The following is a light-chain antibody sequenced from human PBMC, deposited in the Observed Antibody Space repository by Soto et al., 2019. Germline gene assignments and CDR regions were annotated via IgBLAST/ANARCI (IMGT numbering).Light chain of an antibody. J-gene: IGLJ3*02. CDR3: QVWDRSSNHWV. CDR1: NIGSKS. CDR2: DDS. V-gene: IGLV3-21*02. Sequence: SYELTQPPSVSVAPGQTATVTCGGRNIGSKSVHWYQQKPGQAPVPVVHDDSDRPSGIPGRFSGSNSGDTATLTISGVEAGDEADYYCQVWDRSSNHWVFGGGTKVTVL.